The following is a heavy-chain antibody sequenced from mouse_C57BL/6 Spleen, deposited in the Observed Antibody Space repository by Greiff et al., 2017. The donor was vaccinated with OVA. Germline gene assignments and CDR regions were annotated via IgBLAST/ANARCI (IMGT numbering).Heavy chain of an antibody. CDR2: ISSGGDYI. V-gene: IGHV5-9-1*02. CDR3: TRDSITTVVAHFDY. D-gene: IGHD1-1*01. J-gene: IGHJ2*01. Sequence: EVMLVESGEGLVKPGGSLKLSCAASGFTFSSYAMSWVRQTPEKRLEWVAYISSGGDYIYYADTVKGRFTISRDNARNTLYLQMSSLKSEDTAMYYCTRDSITTVVAHFDYWGQGTTLTVSS. CDR1: GFTFSSYA.